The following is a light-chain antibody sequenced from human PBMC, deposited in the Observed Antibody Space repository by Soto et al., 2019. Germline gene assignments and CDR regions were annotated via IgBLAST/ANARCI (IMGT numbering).Light chain of an antibody. J-gene: IGLJ2*01. CDR2: GNS. V-gene: IGLV1-40*01. CDR3: QSYDSSLSGYVV. Sequence: QXVXTQPPSVSGXXXXRVXXXXXGXSSXXXAGYDVHWYQQLPGTAPKLLIYGNSNRPSGVPDRFSGSKSGTSASLAITGLQAEDEADYYCQSYDSSLSGYVVFGGGTQLTVL. CDR1: SSXXXAGYD.